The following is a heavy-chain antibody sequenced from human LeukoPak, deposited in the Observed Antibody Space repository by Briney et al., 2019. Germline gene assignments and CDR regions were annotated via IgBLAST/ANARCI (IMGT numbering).Heavy chain of an antibody. V-gene: IGHV3-33*06. D-gene: IGHD3-10*01. CDR2: IWYDGSNK. CDR3: AKAPSGTPYYFDY. J-gene: IGHJ4*02. Sequence: PGGSLRLSCAASGFTFSSYGMHWARQAPGKGLEWVAVIWYDGSNKYYADSVKGRFTISRDNSKNTLYLKMNSLRAEDTAVYYCAKAPSGTPYYFDYWGQGTLVTVSS. CDR1: GFTFSSYG.